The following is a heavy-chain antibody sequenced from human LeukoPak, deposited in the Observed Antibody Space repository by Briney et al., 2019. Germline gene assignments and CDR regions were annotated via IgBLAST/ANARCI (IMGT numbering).Heavy chain of an antibody. Sequence: GGSLRLSCAASGFTFSGYGMHWVRQAAGKGLEWEVFIRYDGSNKYYADSVKGRFTISRDNSKNTLYLQMNSLRPEDTAVYYCARRPEDCSGNSSYTAPDYWGQGTLVTVSS. CDR1: GFTFSGYG. J-gene: IGHJ4*02. V-gene: IGHV3-30*02. CDR3: ARRPEDCSGNSSYTAPDY. D-gene: IGHD2-15*01. CDR2: IRYDGSNK.